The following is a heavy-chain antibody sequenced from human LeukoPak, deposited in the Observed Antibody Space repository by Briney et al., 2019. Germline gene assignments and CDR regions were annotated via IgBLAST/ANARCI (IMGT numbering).Heavy chain of an antibody. CDR2: ITHSGSA. J-gene: IGHJ6*02. CDR3: ARGRYSTSSFYYYYGMDV. Sequence: SETLSLTCTVSGGSISSYYWSWIRQPPGKGLEWIGEITHSGSANYNPSLKSRVSFSVDTSKSQFSLRLSSVTAADTAVYYCARGRYSTSSFYYYYGMDVWGQGTTVTVSS. D-gene: IGHD6-6*01. V-gene: IGHV4-34*01. CDR1: GGSISSYY.